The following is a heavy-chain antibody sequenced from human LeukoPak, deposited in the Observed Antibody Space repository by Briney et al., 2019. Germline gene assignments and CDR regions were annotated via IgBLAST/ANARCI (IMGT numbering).Heavy chain of an antibody. J-gene: IGHJ6*02. V-gene: IGHV4-59*01. D-gene: IGHD1-7*01. CDR1: GGSISSYY. CDR3: ARDNWNYGSSMDV. Sequence: SETLSLTCTVSGGSISSYYWSWIRQPPGKGLEWIGYIYYSGSTNYDPSLKSRVTISVDTSKNQFSLKLSSVTAADTAVYYCARDNWNYGSSMDVWGQGTTVTVSS. CDR2: IYYSGST.